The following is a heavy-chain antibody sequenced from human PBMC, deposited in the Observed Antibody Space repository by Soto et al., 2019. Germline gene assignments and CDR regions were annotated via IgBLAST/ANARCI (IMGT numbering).Heavy chain of an antibody. Sequence: QVQLVESGGGVVQPGRSLRLSCAASGFTFSSYGMHWVRQAPGKGLEWVAVISYDGSNKYYADSVKGRFTISRDNSKNTLYLQMNSLRAEDTAVYYCANLDGVEQQPGDYWGQGTLVTVSS. CDR3: ANLDGVEQQPGDY. D-gene: IGHD6-13*01. CDR2: ISYDGSNK. V-gene: IGHV3-30*18. J-gene: IGHJ4*02. CDR1: GFTFSSYG.